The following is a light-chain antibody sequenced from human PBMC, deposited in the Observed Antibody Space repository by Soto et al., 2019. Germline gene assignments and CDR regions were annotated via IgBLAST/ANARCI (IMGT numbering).Light chain of an antibody. J-gene: IGKJ2*01. CDR3: LQFDISPLYT. CDR2: GAS. Sequence: EIVLTQSPGTLSLSPGERATLSCRASQSVSSSSLTWYQQKPGQAPRLLIYGASTRATGIPDRFSGSGSGKDFSLNIRRLEPEDFAVYYCLQFDISPLYTFGQGTKVDIK. CDR1: QSVSSSS. V-gene: IGKV3-20*01.